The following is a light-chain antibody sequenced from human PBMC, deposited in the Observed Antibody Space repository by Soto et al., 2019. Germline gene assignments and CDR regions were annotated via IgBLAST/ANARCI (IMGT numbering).Light chain of an antibody. CDR2: DAS. CDR1: QSVSSY. J-gene: IGKJ1*01. CDR3: QQRSNWPWT. V-gene: IGKV3-11*01. Sequence: IVSTQNPATLSLSPGERASLSCGASQSVSSYLAWYQQKPGQAPRLLIYDASNRATGIPARFSGSGSGTDFTLTISSLEPEDFAVYYCQQRSNWPWTFGQGTRWIS.